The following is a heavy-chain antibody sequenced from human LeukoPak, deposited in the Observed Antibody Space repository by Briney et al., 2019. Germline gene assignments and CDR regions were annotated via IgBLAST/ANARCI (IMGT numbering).Heavy chain of an antibody. D-gene: IGHD3-10*01. CDR1: GYTFTSYD. CDR2: MNPNTGNR. J-gene: IGHJ3*02. CDR3: ARNSNYYGSGAEDAFDI. Sequence: ASVKVSYKASGYTFTSYDINWVRQATGQGPEWMGWMNPNTGNRGYAQKFQSRVTMTRSASISTAYMELSSLRSEDTAVYYCARNSNYYGSGAEDAFDIWGQGTMVTVSS. V-gene: IGHV1-8*01.